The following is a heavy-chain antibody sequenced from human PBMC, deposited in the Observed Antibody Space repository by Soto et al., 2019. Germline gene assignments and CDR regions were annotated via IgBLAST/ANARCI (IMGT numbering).Heavy chain of an antibody. Sequence: QVQLVESGGGVVQPGRSLRLSCAASGFTFSSYGMHWVRQAPGKGLEWVAVISYDGSNKYYADSVKGRFTISRDNSKNTLDLQMNSLRAEDTAVYYCAKEAAPFTAMVNYFDYWGQGTLVTVSS. CDR1: GFTFSSYG. CDR2: ISYDGSNK. D-gene: IGHD5-18*01. J-gene: IGHJ4*02. CDR3: AKEAAPFTAMVNYFDY. V-gene: IGHV3-30*18.